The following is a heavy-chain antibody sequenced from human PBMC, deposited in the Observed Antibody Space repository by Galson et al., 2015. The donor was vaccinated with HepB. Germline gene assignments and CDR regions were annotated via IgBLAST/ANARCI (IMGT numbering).Heavy chain of an antibody. J-gene: IGHJ5*02. CDR2: ISGSGDSA. Sequence: SLRLSCAASEFTFSSYAMNWVRQAPGKGLEWVSTISGSGDSAYYADSVKGRFTISRDNSKNILYLQMNGLRAEDTAIYYCAKDRFGGYGHFDHWGQGTLVTVSS. D-gene: IGHD5-12*01. V-gene: IGHV3-23*01. CDR1: EFTFSSYA. CDR3: AKDRFGGYGHFDH.